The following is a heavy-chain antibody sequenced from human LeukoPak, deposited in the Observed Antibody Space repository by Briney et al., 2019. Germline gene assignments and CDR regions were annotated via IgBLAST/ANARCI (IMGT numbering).Heavy chain of an antibody. CDR2: INHSGST. J-gene: IGHJ5*02. Sequence: GTLRLSCAVSGFTFSSYGMSWVRQAPGKGLEWIGEINHSGSTNYNPSLKSRVTISVDTSKNQFSLKLSSVTAADTAVYYCATSTDYGGNPTTPNWFDPWGQGTLVTVSS. CDR1: GFTFSSYG. CDR3: ATSTDYGGNPTTPNWFDP. V-gene: IGHV4-34*08. D-gene: IGHD4-23*01.